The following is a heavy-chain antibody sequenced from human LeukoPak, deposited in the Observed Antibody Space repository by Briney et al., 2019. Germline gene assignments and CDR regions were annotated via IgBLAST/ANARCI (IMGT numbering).Heavy chain of an antibody. J-gene: IGHJ4*02. D-gene: IGHD6-19*01. Sequence: GGSLRLSCSASGFTFSSYSMNWVRQAPGKGLEWVSSISSSSSYIYYADSVKGRFTISRDNAKNSLYLQMNSLRAEDTAVYYCATYSSGWPVGYWGQGTLVTVSS. V-gene: IGHV3-21*01. CDR3: ATYSSGWPVGY. CDR1: GFTFSSYS. CDR2: ISSSSSYI.